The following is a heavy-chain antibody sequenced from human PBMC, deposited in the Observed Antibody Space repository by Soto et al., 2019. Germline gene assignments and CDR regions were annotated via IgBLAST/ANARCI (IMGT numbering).Heavy chain of an antibody. CDR1: GYTFSHYV. J-gene: IGHJ4*02. Sequence: ASVKVSCKTSGYTFSHYVINWVRQAPGQGLEWMGFSTHTGNTNYAQNFQGRVAMTTDTSTSTSYMGVRSLRHDDTAVYYCARSGEHPLDYWGQGTPVTV. D-gene: IGHD3-10*01. V-gene: IGHV1-18*01. CDR3: ARSGEHPLDY. CDR2: STHTGNT.